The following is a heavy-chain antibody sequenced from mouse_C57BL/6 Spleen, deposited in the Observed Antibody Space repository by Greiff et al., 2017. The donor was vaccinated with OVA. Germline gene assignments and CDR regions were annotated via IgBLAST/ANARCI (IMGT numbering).Heavy chain of an antibody. J-gene: IGHJ1*03. CDR1: GYSFTGYY. CDR2: INPSTGGT. Sequence: EVQLQQSGPELVKPGASVKISCKASGYSFTGYYMNWVKQSPEKSLEWIGEINPSTGGTTYNQKFKAKATLTVDKSSSTAYMQLKSLTSEDSAVYYCARGGYYGYVDVWGTGTTVTVSS. V-gene: IGHV1-42*01. CDR3: ARGGYYGYVDV.